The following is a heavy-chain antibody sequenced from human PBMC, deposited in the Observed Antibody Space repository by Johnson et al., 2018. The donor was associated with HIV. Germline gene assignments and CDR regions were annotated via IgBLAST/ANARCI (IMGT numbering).Heavy chain of an antibody. J-gene: IGHJ3*02. Sequence: VQLVESGGGVVQPGRSLRLSCAASGFTFSSYGMHWVRQAPGKGLEWVAVISHDGSDKNYADSVKGRFTISRDNSKNTLFLQMNSLRSEDTAVYYCAKEGVTMEVDIWGQGTTVTVSS. CDR1: GFTFSSYG. CDR2: ISHDGSDK. V-gene: IGHV3-30*18. D-gene: IGHD3-10*01. CDR3: AKEGVTMEVDI.